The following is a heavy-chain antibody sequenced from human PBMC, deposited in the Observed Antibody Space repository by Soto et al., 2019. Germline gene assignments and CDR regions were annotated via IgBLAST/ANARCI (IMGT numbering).Heavy chain of an antibody. CDR1: GGSISSSSYY. CDR2: IYYSGST. J-gene: IGHJ3*02. Sequence: SETLSLTCTVSGGSISSSSYYWGWIRQPPGKGLEWIGSIYYSGSTYYNPSLKSRVTISVDPSKNQFSLKLSSVTAADTAVYYCASTTGTTVEDAFDIWGQGTMVTVSS. V-gene: IGHV4-39*01. D-gene: IGHD1-7*01. CDR3: ASTTGTTVEDAFDI.